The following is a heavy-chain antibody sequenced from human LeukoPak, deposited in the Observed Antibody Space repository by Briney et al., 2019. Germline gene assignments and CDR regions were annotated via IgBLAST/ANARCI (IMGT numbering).Heavy chain of an antibody. CDR3: ARVAARLNWFDP. Sequence: GGSLRLSCSASGFTLSTYAMHWVRQAPGKGLEHVSVISGNGGSTYYADSVKGRFTISRDNAKNTLYLQMNSLRAEDTAVYYCARVAARLNWFDPWGQGTLVTVSS. J-gene: IGHJ5*02. CDR2: ISGNGGST. CDR1: GFTLSTYA. D-gene: IGHD6-6*01. V-gene: IGHV3-64*04.